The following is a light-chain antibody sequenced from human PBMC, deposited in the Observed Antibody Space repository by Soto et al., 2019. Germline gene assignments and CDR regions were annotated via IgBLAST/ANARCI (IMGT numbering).Light chain of an antibody. Sequence: QSVLTQPPSVSGAPGQRVTISCTGSSSNIGAGYDVHWYQQLPGTAPKLLIYGNSNRPSGVPDRFSGSKSGTSASLAITGLQAEEEADYYCQSYDSSLSGHVFGTGTRSPS. CDR1: SSNIGAGYD. V-gene: IGLV1-40*01. CDR3: QSYDSSLSGHV. J-gene: IGLJ1*01. CDR2: GNS.